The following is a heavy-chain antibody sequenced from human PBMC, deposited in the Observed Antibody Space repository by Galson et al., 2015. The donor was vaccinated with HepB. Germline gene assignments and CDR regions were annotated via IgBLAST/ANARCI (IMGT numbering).Heavy chain of an antibody. J-gene: IGHJ6*02. D-gene: IGHD5-24*01. V-gene: IGHV1-69*13. CDR1: GGTFSSYA. Sequence: SVKVSCKASGGTFSSYAISWVRQAPGQGLEWMGGIIPIFGTANYAQKFQGRVTITADESTSTAYMELSSLRSEDTAVYYCAREVIEMATRPYYSMDVWGQGTTVTVSS. CDR2: IIPIFGTA. CDR3: AREVIEMATRPYYSMDV.